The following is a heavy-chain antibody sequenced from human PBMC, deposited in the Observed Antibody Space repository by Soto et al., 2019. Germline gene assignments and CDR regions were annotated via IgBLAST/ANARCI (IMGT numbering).Heavy chain of an antibody. CDR3: PNPIRNQLRCVFDV. J-gene: IGHJ3*01. V-gene: IGHV3-23*01. CDR2: ISDSGGST. Sequence: GGSLRLSCAASGFTFGRYAMDWVPQAPGRVLEWVSAISDSGGSTYYADSVKGRFTISRDNSKNTLKLQMNCLRAEVTAIYYCPNPIRNQLRCVFDVWGQGTMVTVSS. CDR1: GFTFGRYA. D-gene: IGHD1-1*01.